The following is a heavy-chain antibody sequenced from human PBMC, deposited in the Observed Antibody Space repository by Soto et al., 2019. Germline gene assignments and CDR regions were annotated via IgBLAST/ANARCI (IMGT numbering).Heavy chain of an antibody. V-gene: IGHV4-59*08. CDR2: IFYSGST. J-gene: IGHJ4*02. D-gene: IGHD6-19*01. Sequence: PSETLSLTCTVSGGSISGHYWIWIRQPPGKGLEWIGYIFYSGSTNYNPSLKSRVTISVDTSKNQFSLKLSSVTAADTAVYYCARHDYSQWLDFDYWGQGTLVTVS. CDR3: ARHDYSQWLDFDY. CDR1: GGSISGHY.